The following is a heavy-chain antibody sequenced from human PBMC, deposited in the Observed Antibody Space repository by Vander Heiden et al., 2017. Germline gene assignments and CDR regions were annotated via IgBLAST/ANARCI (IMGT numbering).Heavy chain of an antibody. CDR3: ASPDSIVGATTFYYGMDV. Sequence: CKASGYTFTSYYMHWVRQAPGQGLEWMGIINPSGGSTSYAQKFQGRVTMTRDTSTSTVYMELSSLRSEDTAVYYCASPDSIVGATTFYYGMDVWGQGTTVTVSS. D-gene: IGHD1-26*01. CDR2: INPSGGST. V-gene: IGHV1-46*01. CDR1: GYTFTSYY. J-gene: IGHJ6*02.